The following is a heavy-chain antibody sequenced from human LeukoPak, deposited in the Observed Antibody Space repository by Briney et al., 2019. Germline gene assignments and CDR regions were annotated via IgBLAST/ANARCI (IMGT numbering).Heavy chain of an antibody. CDR3: TRDLGVTAKDPFEY. D-gene: IGHD3-10*01. Sequence: ASVKVSCKISGDRSSTYGINWVRQAPGQGLEWLGWINRNNEKTKYGQKFQGRVTMTRDTDTTTYYMEMRSLGSDDTAIYYCTRDLGVTAKDPFEYWGQGTLVTVTS. J-gene: IGHJ4*02. CDR1: GDRSSTYG. V-gene: IGHV1-18*01. CDR2: INRNNEKT.